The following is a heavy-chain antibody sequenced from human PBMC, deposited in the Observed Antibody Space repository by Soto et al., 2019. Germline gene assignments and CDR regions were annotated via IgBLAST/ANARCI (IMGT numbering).Heavy chain of an antibody. CDR3: ARGLDFWSGYLVNWFDP. V-gene: IGHV4-31*03. CDR2: IYYSGST. D-gene: IGHD3-3*01. Sequence: SETLSLTCTVSGGSISSGGYYWSWIRQHPGKGLEWIGYIYYSGSTYYNPSLKSRVTISVDTSKNQFSLKLSSVTAADTAVYYCARGLDFWSGYLVNWFDPWGQGTLVTVSS. J-gene: IGHJ5*02. CDR1: GGSISSGGYY.